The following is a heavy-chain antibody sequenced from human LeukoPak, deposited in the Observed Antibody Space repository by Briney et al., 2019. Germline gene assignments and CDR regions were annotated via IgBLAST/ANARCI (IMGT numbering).Heavy chain of an antibody. CDR2: INPNSGGT. Sequence: ASVKVSCKASGYTFTGYYMHWVRQAPGHGLEWMGWINPNSGGTNYAQKFQGRVTMTRDTSISTACMELSRLRSDDTAVYYCARAGGVIVTFDYWGQGTLVTVSS. D-gene: IGHD3-16*02. V-gene: IGHV1-2*02. J-gene: IGHJ4*02. CDR3: ARAGGVIVTFDY. CDR1: GYTFTGYY.